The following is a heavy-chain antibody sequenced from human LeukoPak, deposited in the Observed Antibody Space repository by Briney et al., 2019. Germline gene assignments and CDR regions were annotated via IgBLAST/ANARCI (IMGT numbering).Heavy chain of an antibody. CDR3: ARAANWHDDDWFDP. CDR1: GGTFSSYA. D-gene: IGHD1-1*01. CDR2: IIPIFGTA. J-gene: IGHJ5*02. Sequence: SVKVSCKASGGTFSSYAISWVRQAPGQGLEWMGGIIPIFGTANYAQKFQGRVTITADKSTSTAYMELSSLRSEDTAVYYCARAANWHDDDWFDPWGQGTLVTVSS. V-gene: IGHV1-69*06.